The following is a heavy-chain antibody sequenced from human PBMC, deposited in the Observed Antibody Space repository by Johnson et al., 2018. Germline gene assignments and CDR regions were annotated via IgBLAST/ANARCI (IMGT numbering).Heavy chain of an antibody. V-gene: IGHV4-4*07. D-gene: IGHD5-18*01. CDR2: LYSSGTT. Sequence: QVQLQESGPGLLKPSETLSLTCSVSGGSISNFYWFWIRQPAGKGLEWIGRLYSSGTTKYNPSLQSRVTMSVDTSKNQFSLNLSSVTAADTAVYYCARGKYNDGPTAFYGMDVWGQGTTVTVSS. J-gene: IGHJ6*02. CDR3: ARGKYNDGPTAFYGMDV. CDR1: GGSISNFY.